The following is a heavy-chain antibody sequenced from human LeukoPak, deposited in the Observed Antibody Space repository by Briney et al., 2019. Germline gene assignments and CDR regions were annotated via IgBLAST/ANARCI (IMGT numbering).Heavy chain of an antibody. J-gene: IGHJ4*02. CDR1: GYSFTNYW. Sequence: GESPKISCKGSGYSFTNYWIVWVRQMPGKGLEWMGMDYPGDSDTRYRPSFQGQVTISADKSISTAYLQWSSLKVSDTTMYYCARGNYGSGTYYNVAFDYWGQGTLVTVSS. D-gene: IGHD3-10*01. V-gene: IGHV5-51*01. CDR2: DYPGDSDT. CDR3: ARGNYGSGTYYNVAFDY.